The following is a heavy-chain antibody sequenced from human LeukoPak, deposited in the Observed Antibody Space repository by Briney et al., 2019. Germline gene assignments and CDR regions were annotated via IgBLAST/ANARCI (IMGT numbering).Heavy chain of an antibody. CDR2: ISGSGGST. CDR1: GFTFSSYA. CDR3: AKDYDSSGYIDYFDY. D-gene: IGHD3-22*01. V-gene: IGHV3-23*01. Sequence: GGPLRLSCAASGFTFSSYAMSWVRQAPGKGLEWVSAISGSGGSTYYADSVKGRFTISRDNSKNTLYLQMNSLRAEDTAVYYCAKDYDSSGYIDYFDYWGQGTLVTVSS. J-gene: IGHJ4*02.